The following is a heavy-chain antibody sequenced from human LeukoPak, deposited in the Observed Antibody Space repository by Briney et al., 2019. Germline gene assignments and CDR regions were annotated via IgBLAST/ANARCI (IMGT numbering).Heavy chain of an antibody. CDR3: ARDGVARERCSSTSCYGVGSFDY. V-gene: IGHV1-46*01. D-gene: IGHD2-2*01. Sequence: ASVKVSCKASGYTFTSYYMHWVRQAPGQGLEWMGIINPSGSSTSYAQKFQGRVTMTRDTSTSTVYVELSSLRSEDTAVYYCARDGVARERCSSTSCYGVGSFDYWGQGTLVTVSS. CDR2: INPSGSST. J-gene: IGHJ4*02. CDR1: GYTFTSYY.